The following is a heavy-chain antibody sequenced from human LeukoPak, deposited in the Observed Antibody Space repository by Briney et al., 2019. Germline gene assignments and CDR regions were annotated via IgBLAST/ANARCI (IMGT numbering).Heavy chain of an antibody. Sequence: GASVKVSCKASGYTFTSYGISWVRQAPGQGLEWMGWISAYNGNTNYAQKLQGRVTMTTDTSTSTAYMELRSLRSDDTAVYYCAREERYCSSTSCKGHAFDIWGQGTMVTVSS. CDR3: AREERYCSSTSCKGHAFDI. CDR1: GYTFTSYG. D-gene: IGHD2-2*01. V-gene: IGHV1-18*01. CDR2: ISAYNGNT. J-gene: IGHJ3*02.